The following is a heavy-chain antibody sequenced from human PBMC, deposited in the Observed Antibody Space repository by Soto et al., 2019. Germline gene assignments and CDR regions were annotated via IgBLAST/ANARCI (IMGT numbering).Heavy chain of an antibody. Sequence: EAQVVESGGGLVKPGESRRLSCAASGFVFTNFNMHWVRQAPGTGLEWVSSISSDSSYIYDAASVRGRVTITRDNAEKYLFRHRSSLRAEDTAVYYCVGQRERFGDFVPTLYGLEVRSQGTTATVSS. J-gene: IGHJ6*02. CDR2: ISSDSSYI. V-gene: IGHV3-21*02. CDR3: VGQRERFGDFVPTLYGLEV. CDR1: GFVFTNFN. D-gene: IGHD4-17*01.